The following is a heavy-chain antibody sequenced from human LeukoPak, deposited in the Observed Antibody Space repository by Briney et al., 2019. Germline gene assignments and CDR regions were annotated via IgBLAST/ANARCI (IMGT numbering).Heavy chain of an antibody. Sequence: PGRSLRLSCAASGFTFSSYAMHWVRQAPGKGLEWVAVISYDGSNKYYADSVKGRFTISRDNSKNTLYLQMYSLRAEDTAVYYCARGKARIVVVPAAFDYWGQGTLVTVSS. CDR1: GFTFSSYA. CDR3: ARGKARIVVVPAAFDY. CDR2: ISYDGSNK. V-gene: IGHV3-30-3*01. D-gene: IGHD2-2*01. J-gene: IGHJ4*02.